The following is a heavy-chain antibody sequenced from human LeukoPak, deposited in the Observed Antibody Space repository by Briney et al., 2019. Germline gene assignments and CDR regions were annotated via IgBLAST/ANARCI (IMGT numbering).Heavy chain of an antibody. J-gene: IGHJ6*02. CDR2: INHSGST. D-gene: IGHD6-19*01. CDR1: GGSFSGYY. V-gene: IGHV4-34*01. Sequence: NPSETLSLTCAVYGGSFSGYYWSWIRQPPGKGLEWIGEINHSGSTNYNPSLKSRVTISVDTSKNQFSLKLSSVTAADTAVYYCARGLYESSGWYERYYYYGMDVWGQGTTVTVSS. CDR3: ARGLYESSGWYERYYYYGMDV.